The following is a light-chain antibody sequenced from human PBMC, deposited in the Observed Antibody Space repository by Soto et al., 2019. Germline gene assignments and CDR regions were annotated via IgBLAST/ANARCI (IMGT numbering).Light chain of an antibody. V-gene: IGKV3-11*01. CDR2: DIS. Sequence: EIVLTQSPAILSLSPGERATLSCRASQSVSSSLAWYQQKPGQAPRLLIYDISIRADGVPARFSGSGSETELTLTISSLEPEDAAVYYCQQRSNWPTITFGQGTRLEIK. CDR3: QQRSNWPTIT. J-gene: IGKJ5*01. CDR1: QSVSSS.